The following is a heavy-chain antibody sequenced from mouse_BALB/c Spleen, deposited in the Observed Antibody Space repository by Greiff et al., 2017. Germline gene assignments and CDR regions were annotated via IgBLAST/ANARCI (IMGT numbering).Heavy chain of an antibody. D-gene: IGHD2-14*01. CDR1: GYNFTSYW. CDR3: ARREDYYRYEDAMDY. J-gene: IGHJ4*01. Sequence: QVQLQQPGAELVKPGTSVKLSCKASGYNFTSYWINWVKLRPGQGLEWIGDIYPGSGSTNYNEKFKSKATLTVDTSSSTAYMQLSSLASEDSALYYCARREDYYRYEDAMDYWGQGTSVTVSS. CDR2: IYPGSGST. V-gene: IGHV1-55*01.